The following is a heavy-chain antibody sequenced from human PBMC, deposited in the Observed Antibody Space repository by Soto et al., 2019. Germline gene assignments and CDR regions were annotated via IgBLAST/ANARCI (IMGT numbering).Heavy chain of an antibody. V-gene: IGHV3-53*01. CDR3: ARTSLLLGYYYGMDV. D-gene: IGHD2-15*01. J-gene: IGHJ6*02. CDR1: GFTVRSNY. Sequence: PGGSLRLSCAASGFTVRSNYMSWVRQAPGKGLEWVSVIYSGGSIYYADSVKGRFTISRDNSKNTLYLQMNSLRAEDTAVYYCARTSLLLGYYYGMDVWGQGTTVTVSS. CDR2: IYSGGSI.